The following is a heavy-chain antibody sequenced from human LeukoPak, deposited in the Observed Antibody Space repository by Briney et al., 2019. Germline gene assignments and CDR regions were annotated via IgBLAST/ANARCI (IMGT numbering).Heavy chain of an antibody. CDR3: ARMAGATDFDY. CDR1: GASISSYY. CDR2: IYSSGST. J-gene: IGHJ4*02. Sequence: SETLSLTCTVSGASISSYYWIWIRQPPGKGLEWIGHIYSSGSTNYNPSLKSRVTISVDTSKNQFSLKLSSVTAADTAVYYCARMAGATDFDYWGQGTLVTVSS. V-gene: IGHV4-59*08. D-gene: IGHD1-26*01.